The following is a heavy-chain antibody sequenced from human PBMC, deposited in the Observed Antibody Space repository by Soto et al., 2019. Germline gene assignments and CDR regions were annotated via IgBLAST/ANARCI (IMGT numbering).Heavy chain of an antibody. CDR3: ARGWFGEFLYYFDY. CDR1: GYTFINYG. Sequence: QVQLVQSEAELKKPGASVKVSCKASGYTFINYGINWVRQAPGQGLEWMGWISAYNGNTNYAQKLQGRVTMTTDTSTSTAYMELRSLRSDDTAVYFCARGWFGEFLYYFDYWGQGTLVTVSS. D-gene: IGHD3-10*01. V-gene: IGHV1-18*01. J-gene: IGHJ4*02. CDR2: ISAYNGNT.